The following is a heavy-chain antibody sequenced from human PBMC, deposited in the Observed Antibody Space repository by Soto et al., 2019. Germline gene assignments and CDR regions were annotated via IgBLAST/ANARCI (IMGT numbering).Heavy chain of an antibody. Sequence: PGESLKISCKGYGYSFTSFWIGWVRQMPGKGLEWMGTIYPGDSDARNRPSFQGQVTMSVDKSISTAYLQWSSLKASDTAIYYCARLLAVGTAGLIYGMDVWGQGTTVTVSS. CDR2: IYPGDSDA. D-gene: IGHD1-26*01. V-gene: IGHV5-51*01. CDR1: GYSFTSFW. J-gene: IGHJ6*02. CDR3: ARLLAVGTAGLIYGMDV.